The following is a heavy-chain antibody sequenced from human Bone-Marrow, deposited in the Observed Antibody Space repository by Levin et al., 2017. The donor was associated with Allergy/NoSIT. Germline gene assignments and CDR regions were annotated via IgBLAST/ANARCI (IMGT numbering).Heavy chain of an antibody. Sequence: GGSLRLSCAASGFTFRSFGMHWIRQAPGKGLEWVSVISYDGNTKHYADSVRGRFTISRDNSKNTVYLHMNSLRLDDSAVYYCAKVAGYRNSTSGDSWGQGTLVTVSS. CDR2: ISYDGNTK. D-gene: IGHD5-18*01. CDR1: GFTFRSFG. CDR3: AKVAGYRNSTSGDS. J-gene: IGHJ4*02. V-gene: IGHV3-30*18.